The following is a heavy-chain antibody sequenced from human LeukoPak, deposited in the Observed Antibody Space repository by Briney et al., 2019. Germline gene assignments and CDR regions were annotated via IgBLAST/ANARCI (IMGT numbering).Heavy chain of an antibody. CDR2: INPNSGGT. V-gene: IGHV1-2*06. CDR1: GYTFTGYY. D-gene: IGHD3-10*01. J-gene: IGHJ4*02. Sequence: ASVKVSCKASGYTFTGYYMHWVRQAPGQELEWMGRINPNSGGTNYAQKFQGRVTMTRDTSISTAYMELSRLRSDDTAVYYCARAGHYYGSGSYPDFDYWGQGTLVTVSS. CDR3: ARAGHYYGSGSYPDFDY.